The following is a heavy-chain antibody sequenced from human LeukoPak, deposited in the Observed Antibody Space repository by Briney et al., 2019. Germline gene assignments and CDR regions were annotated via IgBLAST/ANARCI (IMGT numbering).Heavy chain of an antibody. D-gene: IGHD3-3*01. Sequence: ASVKVSCKASGYTFTGYYIHWVRQAPGQGLEWMGWIHPNSDGTNFAQKFQGRVTMTRDSSISTAYMEVSSLRSDDTAVYYCARAPAGGPLRFFDYWGQGTLVTVSS. CDR3: ARAPAGGPLRFFDY. CDR1: GYTFTGYY. V-gene: IGHV1-2*02. J-gene: IGHJ4*02. CDR2: IHPNSDGT.